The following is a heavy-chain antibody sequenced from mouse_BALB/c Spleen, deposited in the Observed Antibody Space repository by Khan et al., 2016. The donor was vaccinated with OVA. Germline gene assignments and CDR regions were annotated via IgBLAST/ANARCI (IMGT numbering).Heavy chain of an antibody. CDR2: ISYSGST. CDR3: ARTARITY. Sequence: EVKLEESGPGLVKPSQSLSLTCTVTGYSITSGYGWNWIRQFPGNKLEWMGYISYSGSTNYNPSLKSRISITRDTSKNQFFLQLNSVTTEDTATYYSARTARITYWGQGTTLTVSS. V-gene: IGHV3-2*02. J-gene: IGHJ2*01. D-gene: IGHD1-2*01. CDR1: GYSITSGYG.